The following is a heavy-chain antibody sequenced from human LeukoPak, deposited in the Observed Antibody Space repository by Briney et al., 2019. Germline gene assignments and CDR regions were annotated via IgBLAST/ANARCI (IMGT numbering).Heavy chain of an antibody. CDR3: AKDRDGYNLA. CDR1: GFTFSSYA. D-gene: IGHD5-24*01. Sequence: GGSLRLSCAASGFTFSSYAMHWVRQAPGKGLEWVAVISYEGSNKYYADSVKGRFTISRDNSKNTLYLQMNSLRAEDTAVYYCAKDRDGYNLAWGQGTLVTVSS. J-gene: IGHJ4*02. CDR2: ISYEGSNK. V-gene: IGHV3-30*04.